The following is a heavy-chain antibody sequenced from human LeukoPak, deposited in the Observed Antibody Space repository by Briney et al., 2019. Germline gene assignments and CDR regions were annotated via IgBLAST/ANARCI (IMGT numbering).Heavy chain of an antibody. J-gene: IGHJ4*02. D-gene: IGHD3-10*01. CDR3: AGARITMVRGAPPDY. CDR1: GGSFSGYY. CDR2: INHSGST. Sequence: SETLSLTCAVYGGSFSGYYWSWIRQPPGKGLEWIGEINHSGSTNYNPSLKSRVTISVDTSKNQFSLKLSSVTAADTAVYYCAGARITMVRGAPPDYWGQGTLVTVSS. V-gene: IGHV4-34*01.